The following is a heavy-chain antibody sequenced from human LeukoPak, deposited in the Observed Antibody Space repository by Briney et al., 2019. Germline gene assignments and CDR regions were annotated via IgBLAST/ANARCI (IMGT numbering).Heavy chain of an antibody. V-gene: IGHV3-21*01. J-gene: IGHJ4*02. D-gene: IGHD2-15*01. CDR1: GFTFSSYS. Sequence: VGSPRLSCAASGFTFSSYSMNFVRPTPGKGREWVSSISSSRSYIYYADSVKGRFTISRDNAKNSLYLQMNSLRAEDTAVYYCARLGLGYCSGGSCYSIDYWGQGTLVTVSS. CDR3: ARLGLGYCSGGSCYSIDY. CDR2: ISSSRSYI.